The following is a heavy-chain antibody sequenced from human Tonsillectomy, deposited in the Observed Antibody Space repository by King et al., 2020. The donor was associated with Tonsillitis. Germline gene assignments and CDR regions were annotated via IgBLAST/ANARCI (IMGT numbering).Heavy chain of an antibody. CDR2: IKSASAGGTT. J-gene: IGHJ6*02. CDR3: TTIETPNSFYDNHLDV. V-gene: IGHV3-15*01. CDR1: GFSLSDAW. D-gene: IGHD5/OR15-5a*01. Sequence: VQLVESGGGLVKPGESLRLSCAASGFSLSDAWMNWVRQAPGKGLEWVGRIKSASAGGTTDYAAPVKDRFTISTDDSKNTLYLQMNSLKTEDTGFYYCTTIETPNSFYDNHLDVWGRGTTVTVSS.